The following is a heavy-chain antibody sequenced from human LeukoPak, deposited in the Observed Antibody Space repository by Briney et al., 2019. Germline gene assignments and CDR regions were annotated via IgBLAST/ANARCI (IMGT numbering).Heavy chain of an antibody. D-gene: IGHD2-2*01. CDR3: ARWIPRSNSFDY. CDR1: RGSITSNY. J-gene: IGHJ4*02. V-gene: IGHV4-59*01. CDR2: IYYSGST. Sequence: SETLSLTCTVSRGSITSNYWSWIRQPPGKGLEWIGYIYYSGSTHYNPSLKTRVTISTDTSKNQFSLRLNSVTAADTAVYYCARWIPRSNSFDYWGQGTLVNVSS.